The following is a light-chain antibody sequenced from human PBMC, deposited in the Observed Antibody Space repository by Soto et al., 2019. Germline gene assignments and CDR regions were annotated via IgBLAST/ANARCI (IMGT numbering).Light chain of an antibody. V-gene: IGKV3-15*01. CDR2: GSS. J-gene: IGKJ1*01. CDR1: QSVNSN. CDR3: QQDNNWPT. Sequence: EIVMTQSPATLSVSPGERATLSCSSSQSVNSNLAWYQQKPGQAPRLLIYGSSTRATGVPARFSGSGSGTEFTRTVSSLQSEDFAVYFCQQDNNWPTFGQGTKVEIK.